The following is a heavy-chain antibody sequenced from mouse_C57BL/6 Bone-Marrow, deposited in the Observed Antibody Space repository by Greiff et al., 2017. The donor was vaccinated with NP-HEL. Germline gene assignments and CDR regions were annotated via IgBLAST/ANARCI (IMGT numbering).Heavy chain of an antibody. D-gene: IGHD1-1*01. CDR1: GYSFTDYN. V-gene: IGHV1-39*01. J-gene: IGHJ4*01. CDR3: ALYGSSLYYYAMDY. Sequence: EVQLQQSGPELVKPGASVKISCKASGYSFTDYNMNWVKQSNGKSLEWIGVINPNYGTTSYNQKFKGKATLTVDQSSSTAYMQLNSLTSEDSAVYYCALYGSSLYYYAMDYWGQGTSVTGSS. CDR2: INPNYGTT.